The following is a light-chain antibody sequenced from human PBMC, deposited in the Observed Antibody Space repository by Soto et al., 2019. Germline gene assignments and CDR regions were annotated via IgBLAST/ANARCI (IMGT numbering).Light chain of an antibody. CDR3: QQSYSIPLT. CDR2: GAS. CDR1: QSISNY. V-gene: IGKV1-39*01. J-gene: IGKJ1*01. Sequence: DIHITHSPSSLSASVGDRVTITCRASQSISNYLNWYQQRPGKAPKLLLYGASTLQSGVPSRFSGGGSGTDFTLTISGLQPEDFAIYYCQQSYSIPLTFGQGTKVDIK.